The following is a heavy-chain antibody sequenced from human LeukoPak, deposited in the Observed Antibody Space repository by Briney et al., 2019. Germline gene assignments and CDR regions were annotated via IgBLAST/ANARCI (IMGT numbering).Heavy chain of an antibody. J-gene: IGHJ6*02. CDR2: IYHSGDS. V-gene: IGHV4-59*08. CDR1: GASVSGVY. D-gene: IGHD3-10*01. Sequence: PSETLSLTCTVSGASVSGVYWSWIRQPPGKGLEWIGYIYHSGDSNCNPSLKSRVTISVDTSKNQFSLKLSSVTAADTAVYYCARQGKLWFGELLRHGMDVWGQGTTVTVSS. CDR3: ARQGKLWFGELLRHGMDV.